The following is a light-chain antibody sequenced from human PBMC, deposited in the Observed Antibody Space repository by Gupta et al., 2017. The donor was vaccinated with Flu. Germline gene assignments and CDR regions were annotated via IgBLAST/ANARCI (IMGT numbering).Light chain of an antibody. V-gene: IGKV4-1*01. CDR1: QSVLQTSNNENY. J-gene: IGKJ2*01. CDR2: WTS. Sequence: DIVMTQSPDSLAVSLGERATIKCFSSQSVLQTSNNENYLGWYQQKSGQPPKLLVYWTSIREYGVPDRFRSSGSGTEFTLEITNLQAEDAAVYYCQQFHSRPHTFGQGTKVEI. CDR3: QQFHSRPHT.